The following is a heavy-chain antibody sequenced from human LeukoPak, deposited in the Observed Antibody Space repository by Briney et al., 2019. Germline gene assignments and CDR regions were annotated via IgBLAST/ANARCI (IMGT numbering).Heavy chain of an antibody. J-gene: IGHJ4*02. CDR3: ARGSGRIMGATLY. CDR2: IDPNSGDT. Sequence: ASVKVSCKASGYTFTGYYMHWVRQAPGQGLEWMGWIDPNSGDTNYAQKLQGRVTMTTDTSTSTAYMELRSLRSDDTAVYYCARGSGRIMGATLYWGQGTLVTVSS. V-gene: IGHV1-2*02. CDR1: GYTFTGYY. D-gene: IGHD1-26*01.